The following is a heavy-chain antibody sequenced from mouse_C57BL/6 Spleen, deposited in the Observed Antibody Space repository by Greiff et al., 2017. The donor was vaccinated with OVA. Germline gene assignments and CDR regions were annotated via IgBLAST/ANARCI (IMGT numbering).Heavy chain of an antibody. D-gene: IGHD2-5*01. CDR2: ISSGSSTS. J-gene: IGHJ2*01. Sequence: EVKLLQSGGGLVKPGASLTLSCAASGFTFSDYGMHWVRQAPEKGLEWVAYISSGSSTSYYADTVKGRYTISRDNAKNTLFLQMTSLRSEDTAMYYCARRSNYLFFDYWGQGTTLTVSS. CDR3: ARRSNYLFFDY. V-gene: IGHV5-17*01. CDR1: GFTFSDYG.